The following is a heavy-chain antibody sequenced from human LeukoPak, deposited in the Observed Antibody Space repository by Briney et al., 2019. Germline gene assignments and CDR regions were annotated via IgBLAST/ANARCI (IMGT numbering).Heavy chain of an antibody. CDR1: GFTFSYHW. Sequence: GGSLTLSCAASGFTFSYHWMTWVRQAPGKGLEWVSSISWNSGTIGYADSVKGRFTISRDNAKASLYLQMNSLRAEDTALYYCTKDSLYDTSGYSTFDYWGQGTLVTVSS. D-gene: IGHD3-22*01. V-gene: IGHV3-9*01. J-gene: IGHJ4*02. CDR3: TKDSLYDTSGYSTFDY. CDR2: ISWNSGTI.